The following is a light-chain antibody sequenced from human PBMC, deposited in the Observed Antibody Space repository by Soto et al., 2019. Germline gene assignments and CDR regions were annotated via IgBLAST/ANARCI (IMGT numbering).Light chain of an antibody. CDR3: RQSATSPRT. V-gene: IGKV3-20*01. CDR2: GAS. Sequence: EIVLTQSPGTLSLSPGERATLSCRASQTVGNNYLDWYQQKPGQAPRLLIYGASSRATVIPDRFSGSGSGTDFTLTISRLEPEDFAVYCCRQSATSPRTFGEGTKVEI. CDR1: QTVGNNY. J-gene: IGKJ1*01.